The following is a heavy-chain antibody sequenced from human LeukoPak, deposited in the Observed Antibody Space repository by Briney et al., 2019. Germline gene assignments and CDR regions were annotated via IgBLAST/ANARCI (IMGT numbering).Heavy chain of an antibody. J-gene: IGHJ2*01. Sequence: GRSLRLSCAASGFTFSSYGMHWVRQAPGKGLEWVAVISYDGSNKYYADSVKGRFTISRDNSKNTLYLQMNSLRAEDTAVYYCAKVPTTVVTPVWYFDLWGRGTLVTVSS. CDR1: GFTFSSYG. CDR3: AKVPTTVVTPVWYFDL. V-gene: IGHV3-30*18. CDR2: ISYDGSNK. D-gene: IGHD4-23*01.